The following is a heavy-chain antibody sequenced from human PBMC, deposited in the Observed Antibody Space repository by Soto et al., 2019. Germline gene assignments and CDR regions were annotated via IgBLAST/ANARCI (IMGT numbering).Heavy chain of an antibody. D-gene: IGHD1-1*01. J-gene: IGHJ4*02. Sequence: PGGSLRLSCAASGITFSRYWMYWVRQAPGKGLVWVSCLYSDENNTTYADSVKGRFTISRDNAKNTLYLQMNSLRAEDTAVYYCAWTMKTGTTYYFDYWGQGTLVTVSS. CDR2: LYSDENNT. CDR1: GITFSRYW. CDR3: AWTMKTGTTYYFDY. V-gene: IGHV3-74*03.